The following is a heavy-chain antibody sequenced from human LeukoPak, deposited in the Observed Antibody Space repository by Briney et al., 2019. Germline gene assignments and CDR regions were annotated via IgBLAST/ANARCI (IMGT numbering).Heavy chain of an antibody. V-gene: IGHV4-39*01. CDR2: IYYSGAT. Sequence: SETLSLTCSVSAGSIISSPHYWNWIRQPPGNGLEYIGNIYYSGATYYNPSLKSRVTISVDTSNNQCSLELRSVTAADTAVYYCARRGHSSPAGGFDYWGQGTLVTVSS. J-gene: IGHJ4*02. D-gene: IGHD6-13*01. CDR3: ARRGHSSPAGGFDY. CDR1: AGSIISSPHY.